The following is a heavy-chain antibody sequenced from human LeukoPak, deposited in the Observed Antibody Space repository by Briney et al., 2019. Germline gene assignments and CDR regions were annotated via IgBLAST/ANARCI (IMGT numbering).Heavy chain of an antibody. V-gene: IGHV6-1*01. D-gene: IGHD3-10*01. CDR1: GDSVSSNNVA. CDR3: ARGPLILLWFGELYSASFDY. CDR2: TYYRSKWYN. J-gene: IGHJ4*02. Sequence: SQTLSLTCAISGDSVSSNNVAWNWIRQSPSRGLEWLGMTYYRSKWYNDYAVSVKSRITINADTSKNEFSLQLNSVTPEDTAVYYCARGPLILLWFGELYSASFDYWGQGTLVTASS.